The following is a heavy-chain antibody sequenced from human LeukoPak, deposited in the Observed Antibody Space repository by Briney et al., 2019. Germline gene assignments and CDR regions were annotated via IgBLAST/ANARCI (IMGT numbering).Heavy chain of an antibody. Sequence: SETLSLTCTVSGGSISSYYWSWIRQPPGKGLEWIGYIYTSWGTNYNTSLNSRVTISVDTSKNRSSLTVSSKTAAETAGHYCARRSNSTGYSLDYWGKGTMVTVSS. CDR1: GGSISSYY. V-gene: IGHV4-4*09. CDR3: ARRSNSTGYSLDY. D-gene: IGHD2-15*01. J-gene: IGHJ4*02. CDR2: IYTSWGT.